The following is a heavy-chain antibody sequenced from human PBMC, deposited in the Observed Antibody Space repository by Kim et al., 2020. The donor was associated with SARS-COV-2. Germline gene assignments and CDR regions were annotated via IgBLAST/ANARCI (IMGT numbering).Heavy chain of an antibody. CDR2: IWYDGSNK. D-gene: IGHD3-9*01. Sequence: GGSLRLSCAASGFTFSSYGMHWVRQAPGKGLEWVAVIWYDGSNKYYPDSVKGRFTISRDNSKNTLYLQMNSLRAEDTAVYYCARDLVRYFDWKYYYYYYGMDVWGQGTTVTVSS. V-gene: IGHV3-33*01. CDR3: ARDLVRYFDWKYYYYYYGMDV. CDR1: GFTFSSYG. J-gene: IGHJ6*02.